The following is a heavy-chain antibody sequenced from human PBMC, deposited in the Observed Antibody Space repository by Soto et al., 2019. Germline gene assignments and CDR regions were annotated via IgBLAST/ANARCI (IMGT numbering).Heavy chain of an antibody. V-gene: IGHV3-23*01. D-gene: IGHD2-21*02. CDR1: GLTFSSYA. Sequence: VHLLESGGGLGQPGGSLRLSCAASGLTFSSYAMSWVRQAPGKGLEWVSTVSASGGSTYYADSVKGRVTISRDNCMNTLYPQMNSLTAEDTAVYYCAKGGTVVTPDFDYWGQGTLVTVSS. CDR2: VSASGGST. CDR3: AKGGTVVTPDFDY. J-gene: IGHJ4*02.